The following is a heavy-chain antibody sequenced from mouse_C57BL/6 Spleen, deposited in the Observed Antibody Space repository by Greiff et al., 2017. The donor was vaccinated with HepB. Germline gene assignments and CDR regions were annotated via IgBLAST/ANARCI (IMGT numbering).Heavy chain of an antibody. V-gene: IGHV1-69*01. CDR1: GYTFTSYW. J-gene: IGHJ2*01. CDR3: ASGGAGDY. D-gene: IGHD3-3*01. Sequence: QVQLQQPGAELVMPGASVKLSCKASGYTFTSYWMHWVKQRPGQGLEWIGEIDPSDSYTNYNQKFKGKSTLTVDKSSSTAYMQLSSLTSEDSAVYYCASGGAGDYWGQGTTLTVSS. CDR2: IDPSDSYT.